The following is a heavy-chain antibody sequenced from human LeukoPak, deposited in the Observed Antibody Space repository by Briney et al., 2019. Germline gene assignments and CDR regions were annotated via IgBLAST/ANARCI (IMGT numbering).Heavy chain of an antibody. J-gene: IGHJ4*02. V-gene: IGHV4-59*08. CDR2: IYYSGST. D-gene: IGHD3-10*01. CDR3: ARHRVEYYYGSGSFYYFDY. Sequence: PSETLSLTCTVSGGSISSYYWSWIRQPPGKGLEWIGYIYYSGSTNYNPSLKSRVTISVDTSKNQFSLKLSSVTAADTAVYYCARHRVEYYYGSGSFYYFDYWGQGTLVTVSS. CDR1: GGSISSYY.